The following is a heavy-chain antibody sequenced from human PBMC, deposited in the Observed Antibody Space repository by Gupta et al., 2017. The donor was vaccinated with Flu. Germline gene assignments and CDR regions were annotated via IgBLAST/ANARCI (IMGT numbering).Heavy chain of an antibody. CDR1: AYTFTDYS. D-gene: IGHD6-13*01. V-gene: IGHV1-2*02. CDR2: INPNSGGT. CDR3: ARSRDTSSWTFDY. J-gene: IGHJ4*02. Sequence: QVQLVQSGTEVKRPGASVKVSCKASAYTFTDYSLPWVRQAPGQGLEWMGWINPNSGGTNYAQKFQGRGTMTTDTAISTASREMTRLRSGDTAVYYCARSRDTSSWTFDYWGLGTLVTGSS.